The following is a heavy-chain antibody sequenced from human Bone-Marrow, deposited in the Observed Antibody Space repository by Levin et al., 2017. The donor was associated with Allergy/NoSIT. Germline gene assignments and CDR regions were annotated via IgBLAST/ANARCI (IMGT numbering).Heavy chain of an antibody. Sequence: SQTLSLTCTVSGGSISSYYWSWIRQPPGKGLEWIGYIYYRGSTYYNPSLKSRVTISVDTSKNQFSLKLSSVTAADTAVYYCARDLPKRGHGYGNDAFDSWGHGTMVTVSS. CDR1: GGSISSYY. CDR2: IYYRGST. D-gene: IGHD5-18*01. CDR3: ARDLPKRGHGYGNDAFDS. J-gene: IGHJ3*02. V-gene: IGHV4-59*01.